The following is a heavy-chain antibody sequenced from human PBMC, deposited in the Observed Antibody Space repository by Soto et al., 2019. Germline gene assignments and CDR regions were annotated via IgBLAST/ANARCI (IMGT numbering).Heavy chain of an antibody. CDR2: IDPSDSYT. CDR1: GYSFTTYW. D-gene: IGHD3-16*01. J-gene: IGHJ6*02. CDR3: ARLHELSGGLGYYYYVMDV. V-gene: IGHV5-10-1*01. Sequence: PGESLKISCKGSGYSFTTYWISWVRQMPGKGLEWMGRIDPSDSYTNYSPSFQGHVTISADKSLSTAYLQWSSLKASDTSIYYCARLHELSGGLGYYYYVMDVWGQGTAVTVSS.